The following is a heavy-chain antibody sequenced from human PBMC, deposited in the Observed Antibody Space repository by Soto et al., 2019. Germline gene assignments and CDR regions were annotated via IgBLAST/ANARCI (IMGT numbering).Heavy chain of an antibody. CDR2: INHSGST. J-gene: IGHJ5*02. Sequence: SETLSLTCAVYDGSFSGYSFSWIRQPPGKGLEWIGEINHSGSTNYNPSLKSRVTISVDTSKKQLSLKLSSVTATDTAIYYCARSLRYCSGGSCYFSWGQGTLVTVSS. D-gene: IGHD2-15*01. V-gene: IGHV4-34*01. CDR1: DGSFSGYS. CDR3: ARSLRYCSGGSCYFS.